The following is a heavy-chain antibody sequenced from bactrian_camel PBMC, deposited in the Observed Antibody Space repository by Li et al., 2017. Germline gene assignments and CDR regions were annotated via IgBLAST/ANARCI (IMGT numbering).Heavy chain of an antibody. Sequence: QLVESGGASVQAGGSLRLSCAVSGITGLSHCMGWFRQAPEMERERVASIDSYGLANYADSVKGRFTISRDNAAKTLFLQMNSLKPEDTAMYYCASDPRLWCLWADSAYWYWGQGTQVTVS. CDR3: ASDPRLWCLWADSAYWY. J-gene: IGHJ4*01. D-gene: IGHD1*01. CDR2: IDSYGLA. V-gene: IGHV3S55*01. CDR1: GITGLSHC.